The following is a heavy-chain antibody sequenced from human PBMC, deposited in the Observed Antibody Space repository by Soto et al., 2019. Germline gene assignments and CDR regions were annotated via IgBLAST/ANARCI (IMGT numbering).Heavy chain of an antibody. CDR1: GDSISTFY. CDR3: ARVRSNLFDY. D-gene: IGHD3-3*01. V-gene: IGHV4-59*01. Sequence: ETLSLTCTVSGDSISTFYWSWIRQPPGKGLEWIGYIHYSGSTNYNPSLKSQVIISVDTSKNQFSLKLSSVTAADTAVYFCARVRSNLFDYWGQGTLVTVSS. CDR2: IHYSGST. J-gene: IGHJ4*02.